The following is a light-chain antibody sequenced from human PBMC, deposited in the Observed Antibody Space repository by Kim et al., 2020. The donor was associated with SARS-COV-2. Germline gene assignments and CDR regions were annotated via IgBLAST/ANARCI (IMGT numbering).Light chain of an antibody. CDR2: AAS. CDR1: RTISTS. CDR3: QQSYNILYT. V-gene: IGKV1-39*01. Sequence: IQMTQSPSSLSASIGDRVTITCRASRTISTSLNWYQQKPGKAPKLLISAASSLESGVPSRFSGSGSGTNFTLTISSLQSEDFGTFYCQQSYNILYTFGQGTKLEI. J-gene: IGKJ2*01.